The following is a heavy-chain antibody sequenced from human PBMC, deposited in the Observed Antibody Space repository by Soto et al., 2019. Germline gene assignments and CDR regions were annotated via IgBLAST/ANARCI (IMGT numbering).Heavy chain of an antibody. CDR2: ILYDGSNK. CDR3: ERSDCTGSYCYSWPFNYGVDV. D-gene: IGHD2-8*02. CDR1: GFTFNTYG. Sequence: QVQLVESGGGVVQPGGSLRLSCTTSGFTFNTYGMHWVIQAPVNGLEWVVIILYDGSNKYYADSVNGRFTISRDNSKKTLYLQMNSLRAEDTALYYCERSDCTGSYCYSWPFNYGVDVWGQWTTVTVSS. V-gene: IGHV3-33*08. J-gene: IGHJ6*02.